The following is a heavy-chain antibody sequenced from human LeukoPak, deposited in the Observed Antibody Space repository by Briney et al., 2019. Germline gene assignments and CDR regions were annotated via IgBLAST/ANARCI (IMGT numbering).Heavy chain of an antibody. CDR2: MNPNSGNT. D-gene: IGHD6-19*01. V-gene: IGHV1-8*01. CDR1: GYTFTSYD. J-gene: IGHJ4*02. CDR3: ASISSGWLTQDFDY. Sequence: ASVKVSCKASGYTFTSYDINWVRQATGQGLEWMGWMNPNSGNTGYAQKFQGRVTMTRNTSISTAYMELSSLRSEDTAVYYCASISSGWLTQDFDYWGQGTRVTVSS.